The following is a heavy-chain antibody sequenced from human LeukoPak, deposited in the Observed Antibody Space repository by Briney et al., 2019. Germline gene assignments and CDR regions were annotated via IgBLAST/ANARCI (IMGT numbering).Heavy chain of an antibody. J-gene: IGHJ4*02. CDR3: VRSFNTYGYPTGY. CDR2: INWSGGST. D-gene: IGHD6-13*01. Sequence: GGSLRLSCAASGFAFSSNAMTWVRQAPGEGLEWVSGINWSGGSTGYADSVRGRFTISRDNAKNSLYLQISSLSAEDTALYYCVRSFNTYGYPTGYWGQGTLVTVSS. V-gene: IGHV3-20*04. CDR1: GFAFSSNA.